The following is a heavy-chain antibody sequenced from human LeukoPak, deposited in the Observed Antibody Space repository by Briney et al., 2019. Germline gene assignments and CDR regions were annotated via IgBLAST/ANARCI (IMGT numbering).Heavy chain of an antibody. Sequence: PSETLSLTCTVSGGSISSYYWSWIRQPPGKGLEWIGYIYYSGSTNYNPSLKSRVTISVDTSKNQFSLKLSTVTAADTAVYYCARHARTYYDSSGLNYWGQETLVTVSS. CDR2: IYYSGST. CDR3: ARHARTYYDSSGLNY. CDR1: GGSISSYY. D-gene: IGHD3-22*01. V-gene: IGHV4-59*08. J-gene: IGHJ4*02.